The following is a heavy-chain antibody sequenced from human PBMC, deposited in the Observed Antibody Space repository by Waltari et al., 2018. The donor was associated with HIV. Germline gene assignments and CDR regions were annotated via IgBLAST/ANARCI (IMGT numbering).Heavy chain of an antibody. CDR3: ARAADSTITVVGFDP. CDR1: GGSISSGDYY. D-gene: IGHD3-22*01. Sequence: QVQLQESGPGLVKPSQTLSLTCTVSGGSISSGDYYWSWIRQTPGKGLEWIGYIYYSGSTHYNPSLKSRVTISVDTSKNQFSLKLNSVTAADTAVYYCARAADSTITVVGFDPWGQGTLVTVSS. CDR2: IYYSGST. J-gene: IGHJ5*02. V-gene: IGHV4-30-4*01.